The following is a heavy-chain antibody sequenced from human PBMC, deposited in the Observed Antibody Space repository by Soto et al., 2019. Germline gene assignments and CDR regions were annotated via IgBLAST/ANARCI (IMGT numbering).Heavy chain of an antibody. CDR2: ISYDGSNK. CDR3: AKTSLFYDSSGYLDY. J-gene: IGHJ4*02. D-gene: IGHD3-22*01. V-gene: IGHV3-30*18. Sequence: QVQLVESGGGVVQPGRSLRLSCAASGFTFSSYGMHWVRQAPGKGLEWVAVISYDGSNKYYADSVKGRFTISRDNSKNTLYLQMNSLRAEDTAVYYCAKTSLFYDSSGYLDYWGQGTLVTVSS. CDR1: GFTFSSYG.